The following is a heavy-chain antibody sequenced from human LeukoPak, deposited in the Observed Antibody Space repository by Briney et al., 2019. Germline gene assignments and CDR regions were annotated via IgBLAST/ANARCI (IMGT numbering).Heavy chain of an antibody. CDR2: ISGSGGST. J-gene: IGHJ6*02. CDR3: AKVGGYCSGGSCYSNYYYGMDV. V-gene: IGHV3-23*01. Sequence: GGSLRLSCAASGFTFSSYAMSWVRQAPGKGLEWVSAISGSGGSTYYADSVKGRFTISRDNSKNTLYLQMNSLRAEDTAVYYCAKVGGYCSGGSCYSNYYYGMDVWGQGTTVTVSS. CDR1: GFTFSSYA. D-gene: IGHD2-15*01.